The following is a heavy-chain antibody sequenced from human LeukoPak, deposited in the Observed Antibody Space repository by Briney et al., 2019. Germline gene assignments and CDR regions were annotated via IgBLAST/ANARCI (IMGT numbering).Heavy chain of an antibody. D-gene: IGHD3-22*01. V-gene: IGHV1-8*01. CDR3: ARVAESSGYSGQFDY. CDR1: VYTFTRYD. J-gene: IGHJ4*02. CDR2: MNPKSGNK. Sequence: ASVTDSCKPSVYTFTRYDSNWVRQPTGQGLEWMGWMNPKSGNKAYTQKFQGRVTMTRNTSISTAYMELSSLRSEDTAVYYCARVAESSGYSGQFDYWGQGTLVTVSS.